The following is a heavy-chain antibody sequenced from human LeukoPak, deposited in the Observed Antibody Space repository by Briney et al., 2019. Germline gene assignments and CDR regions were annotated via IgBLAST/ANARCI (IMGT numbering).Heavy chain of an antibody. CDR2: ISSSSSYI. V-gene: IGHV3-21*01. CDR3: ARVVGSNIDY. J-gene: IGHJ4*02. Sequence: SGGSLRLSCAASGFTFSSYSMNWVRQAPGKGLEWVSSISSSSSYIYYADSVKGRFTISRDNAKNSLYLQMNSLRAEDTAVYYCARVVGSNIDYWGQGTLVTVSS. CDR1: GFTFSSYS. D-gene: IGHD2-21*01.